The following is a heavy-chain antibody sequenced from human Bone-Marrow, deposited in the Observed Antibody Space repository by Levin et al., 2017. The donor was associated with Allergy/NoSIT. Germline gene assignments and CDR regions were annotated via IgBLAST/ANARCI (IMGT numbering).Heavy chain of an antibody. V-gene: IGHV3-48*02. J-gene: IGHJ4*02. CDR1: GFTFSSYS. Sequence: LSLTCAASGFTFSSYSMNWVRQAPGKGLEWVSYISSSSSTIYYADSVKGRFTISRDNAKNSLYLQMNSLRDEDTAVYYCARNFGARIAAAGNFDYWGQGTLVTVSS. D-gene: IGHD6-13*01. CDR3: ARNFGARIAAAGNFDY. CDR2: ISSSSSTI.